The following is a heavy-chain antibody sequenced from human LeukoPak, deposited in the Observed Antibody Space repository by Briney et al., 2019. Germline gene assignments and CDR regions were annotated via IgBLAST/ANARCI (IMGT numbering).Heavy chain of an antibody. CDR1: GFSLSNFW. Sequence: PGGSLRLSCTPSGFSLSNFWMSWVRQAPGKGLEWVANIKQDGSEKYYVDSVKGRFTISRHNAKNSLYLQMNSLRAEDTAVYYCARNTWYCTGGSCYYDYWGQGTLVTVSS. V-gene: IGHV3-7*01. D-gene: IGHD2-15*01. CDR3: ARNTWYCTGGSCYYDY. J-gene: IGHJ4*02. CDR2: IKQDGSEK.